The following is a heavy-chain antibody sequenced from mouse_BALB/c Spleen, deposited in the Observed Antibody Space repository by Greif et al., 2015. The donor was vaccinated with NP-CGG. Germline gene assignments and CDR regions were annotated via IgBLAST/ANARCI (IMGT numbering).Heavy chain of an antibody. Sequence: QVQLKESGAELVKPGASVKLSCKTSGYTFTSYWIQWVKQRPGQGLGWIGEIFPGTGTTYYNEKFKGKATLTIDTSSSTAYMQLSSLTSEDSAVYFCARKELEFAYWGQGTLVTVSA. CDR2: IFPGTGTT. J-gene: IGHJ3*01. D-gene: IGHD4-1*01. CDR1: GYTFTSYW. V-gene: IGHV1S132*01. CDR3: ARKELEFAY.